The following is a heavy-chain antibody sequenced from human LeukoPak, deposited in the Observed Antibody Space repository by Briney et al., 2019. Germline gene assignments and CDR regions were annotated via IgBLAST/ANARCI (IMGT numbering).Heavy chain of an antibody. CDR1: GGSISSSDYY. CDR2: IYYNGNT. Sequence: SETLSLTCTVSGGSISSSDYYWGWIRQPPGERLEWIGTIYYNGNTYYNPSLQSRVIISVDTSKNQFSLKLTSVTAPDTDVYYCARTVGTHRFDYWGQGILVTVSS. D-gene: IGHD4-23*01. V-gene: IGHV4-39*01. CDR3: ARTVGTHRFDY. J-gene: IGHJ4*02.